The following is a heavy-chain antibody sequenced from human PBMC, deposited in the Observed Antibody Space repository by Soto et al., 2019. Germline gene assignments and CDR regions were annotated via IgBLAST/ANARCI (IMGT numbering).Heavy chain of an antibody. CDR3: AGDPDSHYNDSQASSYP. V-gene: IGHV1-69*04. CDR2: IIPIIGII. J-gene: IGHJ5*02. Sequence: ASVKVSCKASGGTFSTYTITWVRQAPGQGLEWMGRIIPIIGIINYAQKFQGRVTITADKFTGTAYMELTRLRSDDTAVYYCAGDPDSHYNDSQASSYPWGQGTQVTVSS. D-gene: IGHD3-22*01. CDR1: GGTFSTYT.